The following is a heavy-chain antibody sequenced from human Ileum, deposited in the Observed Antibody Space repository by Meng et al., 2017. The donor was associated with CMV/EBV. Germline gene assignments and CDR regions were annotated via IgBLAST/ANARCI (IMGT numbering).Heavy chain of an antibody. J-gene: IGHJ6*02. CDR1: GYSISSGYY. D-gene: IGHD3-10*01. CDR2: IYHSGSP. CDR3: ARITMVRGVIRGMDV. Sequence: SETLSLTCTVSGYSISSGYYWGWIRQPPGKGLEWIGRIYHSGSPYYNPSLKSRVTISVDTSKNQFYLKLSSVTAADTAVYYCARITMVRGVIRGMDVWGQGTTVTVSS. V-gene: IGHV4-38-2*02.